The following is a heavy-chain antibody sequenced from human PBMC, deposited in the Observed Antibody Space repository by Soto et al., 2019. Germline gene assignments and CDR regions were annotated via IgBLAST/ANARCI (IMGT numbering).Heavy chain of an antibody. J-gene: IGHJ5*02. D-gene: IGHD3-22*01. CDR3: AGGLFVYYDSSGPTNHNWFDP. Sequence: SETLSLTCTVSGGSISSSSYYWGWIRQPPGKGLEWIGSIYYSGSTYYNPSLKSRVTISVDTSKNQFSLKLSSVTAADTAVYYCAGGLFVYYDSSGPTNHNWFDPWGQGTLVTVSS. V-gene: IGHV4-39*01. CDR1: GGSISSSSYY. CDR2: IYYSGST.